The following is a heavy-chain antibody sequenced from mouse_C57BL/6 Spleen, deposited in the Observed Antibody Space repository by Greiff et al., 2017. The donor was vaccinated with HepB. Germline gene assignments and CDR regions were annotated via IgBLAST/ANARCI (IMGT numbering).Heavy chain of an antibody. CDR3: ARGIYYDYGGGVYFDY. Sequence: EVQLVESGPGLVKPSQSLSLTCSVTGYSITSGYYWNWIRQFPGNKLEWMGYISYDGSNNYNPSLKNRISITRDTSKNQFFLKLNSVTTEDTATYYCARGIYYDYGGGVYFDYWGQGTTLTVSS. J-gene: IGHJ2*01. CDR1: GYSITSGYY. V-gene: IGHV3-6*01. D-gene: IGHD2-4*01. CDR2: ISYDGSN.